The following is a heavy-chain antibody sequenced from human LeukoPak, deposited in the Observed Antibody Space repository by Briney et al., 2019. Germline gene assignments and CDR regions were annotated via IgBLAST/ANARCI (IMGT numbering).Heavy chain of an antibody. Sequence: GALVKVSCKASNYTFTSYGIIWVRQAPGQGPEWMGWISSYSGNTNYAQKFQGRVTMTTDTSTSTAYMELRSLRSEDTAVYYCARATVTTFNWFDPWGQGTLVTVSS. CDR2: ISSYSGNT. J-gene: IGHJ5*02. D-gene: IGHD4-17*01. V-gene: IGHV1-18*01. CDR3: ARATVTTFNWFDP. CDR1: NYTFTSYG.